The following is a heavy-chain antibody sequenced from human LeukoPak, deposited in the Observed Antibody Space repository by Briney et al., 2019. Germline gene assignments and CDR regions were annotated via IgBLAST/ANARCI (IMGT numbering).Heavy chain of an antibody. J-gene: IGHJ6*03. Sequence: SETLSLTCTVSGGSISSYYWSWIRQPPGKGLEWIGYIYYSGSTNYNPSLKSRVTISVDTSKNQFSLKLSSVTAADTAVYYCARDSLAIVGATKDYYYYHMTSGAKGPRSPSP. CDR3: ARDSLAIVGATKDYYYYHMTS. D-gene: IGHD1-26*01. V-gene: IGHV4-59*01. CDR1: GGSISSYY. CDR2: IYYSGST.